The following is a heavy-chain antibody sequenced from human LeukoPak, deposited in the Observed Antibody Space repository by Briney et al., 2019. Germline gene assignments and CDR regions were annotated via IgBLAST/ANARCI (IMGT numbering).Heavy chain of an antibody. D-gene: IGHD3-3*01. CDR2: IWYDGSNK. J-gene: IGHJ3*02. Sequence: GRSLRLSCAASGFTFSSYGMHWVRQAPGKGLEWVAVIWYDGSNKYYADSVKGRFTISRDNSKNTLYLQMNSLRAEDTAVYYCARGNYYGDAFDIWGQGTMVTVSS. CDR1: GFTFSSYG. CDR3: ARGNYYGDAFDI. V-gene: IGHV3-33*01.